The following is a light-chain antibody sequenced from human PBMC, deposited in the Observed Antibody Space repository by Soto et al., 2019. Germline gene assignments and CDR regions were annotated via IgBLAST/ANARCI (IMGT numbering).Light chain of an antibody. V-gene: IGLV3-25*03. CDR3: QSADSSGTIEV. J-gene: IGLJ2*01. CDR1: ALPKQY. CDR2: KDS. Sequence: SYELTQPPSVSVSPGQTARITCSGDALPKQYAYWYQQKPGQAPVLVIYKDSERPSGIPEQFSGSSSGTTVTLTISGVQAEDEADYYCQSADSSGTIEVFGGGTKLTVL.